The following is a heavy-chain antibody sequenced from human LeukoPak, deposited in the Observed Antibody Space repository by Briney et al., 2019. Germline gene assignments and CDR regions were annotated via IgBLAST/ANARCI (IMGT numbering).Heavy chain of an antibody. Sequence: GGSLRLSCAASGFTFSDYTMNWVRQAPGKGLEWVSSIKASDNYRYYADSVAGRFTISTDDAQNSVYLQMNSLRAEDTAIYYCARSRSKSMNDKNFVYWGQGSLVTVSS. CDR3: ARSRSKSMNDKNFVY. J-gene: IGHJ4*02. CDR2: IKASDNYR. CDR1: GFTFSDYT. V-gene: IGHV3-21*01. D-gene: IGHD1-26*01.